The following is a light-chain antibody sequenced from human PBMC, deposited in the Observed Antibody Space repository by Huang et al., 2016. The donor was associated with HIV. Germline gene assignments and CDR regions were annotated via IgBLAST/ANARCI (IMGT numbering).Light chain of an antibody. CDR3: QRYNSAPLT. J-gene: IGKJ4*01. CDR2: AAS. Sequence: DIQMTQSPSSLSASVGDRVTITCRASQGIRDYVAWYQQKPGRVPKLLIHAASTLLSGVPSRFSGSGSGTDFTLTISNLQPEDVATYYCQRYNSAPLTFGGGTKVEIK. CDR1: QGIRDY. V-gene: IGKV1-27*01.